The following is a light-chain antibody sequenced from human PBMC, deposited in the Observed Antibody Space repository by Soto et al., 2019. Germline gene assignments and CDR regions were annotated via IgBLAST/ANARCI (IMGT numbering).Light chain of an antibody. V-gene: IGKV3-20*01. Sequence: EIVLTQSPGTLSLSPGERATLSCRASQSVSSSLAWYQQKPGQAPRRLLYGASSRATGIPDRFSGSGSGPDFTLTISRLEPEDFAVYFCQHYGSSRTFGQGTKVEIK. J-gene: IGKJ1*01. CDR2: GAS. CDR3: QHYGSSRT. CDR1: QSVSSS.